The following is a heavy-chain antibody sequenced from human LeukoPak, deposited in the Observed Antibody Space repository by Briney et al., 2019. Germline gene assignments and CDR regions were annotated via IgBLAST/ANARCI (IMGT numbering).Heavy chain of an antibody. Sequence: GSVKVSCKASGYTFPSYDINWVRQAAGPGLEWMGWMNPNSGNTVYAQKFQGRVTMTRNTSISTAYIELSSLRSDDTAVYYCARAGSSGWFDFDNWGQGTLVSVSS. J-gene: IGHJ4*02. D-gene: IGHD6-19*01. V-gene: IGHV1-8*01. CDR2: MNPNSGNT. CDR1: GYTFPSYD. CDR3: ARAGSSGWFDFDN.